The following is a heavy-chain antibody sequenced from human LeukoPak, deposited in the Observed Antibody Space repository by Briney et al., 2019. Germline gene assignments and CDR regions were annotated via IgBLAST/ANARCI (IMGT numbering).Heavy chain of an antibody. CDR3: ARGGPTGALDDNWFDP. J-gene: IGHJ5*02. CDR2: FYLSGS. CDR1: GVSIRRSY. V-gene: IGHV4-4*09. D-gene: IGHD4-11*01. Sequence: SETLSLTCTVSGVSIRRSYWSWIRQPPGRGLEWIGYFYLSGSNYNPSLKSRVTMSLDTSKNQFSLRLSPVTAADTAVYYCARGGPTGALDDNWFDPWGQGTLVTVSS.